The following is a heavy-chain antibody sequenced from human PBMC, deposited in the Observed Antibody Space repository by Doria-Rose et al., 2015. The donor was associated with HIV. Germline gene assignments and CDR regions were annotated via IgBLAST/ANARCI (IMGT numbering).Heavy chain of an antibody. D-gene: IGHD6-13*01. Sequence: QITLKESGPVLVKPTETLTLTCTVSGVSLSSPGMGVSWIRQPPGQDLEWLANIFTDDERSYKTSLKSRLTISRGTSKSQVVLTMTDMDPVDTATYYCARIKSSRWYHKYYFDFWGQGTLVIVSA. CDR3: ARIKSSRWYHKYYFDF. V-gene: IGHV2-26*01. J-gene: IGHJ4*02. CDR2: IFTDDER. CDR1: GVSLSSPGMG.